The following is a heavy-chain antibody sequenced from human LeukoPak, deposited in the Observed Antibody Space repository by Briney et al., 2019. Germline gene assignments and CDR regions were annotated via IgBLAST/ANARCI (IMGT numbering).Heavy chain of an antibody. J-gene: IGHJ4*02. V-gene: IGHV4-38-2*01. D-gene: IGHD2-15*01. CDR2: MYHGGKT. CDR3: ARTRYCSGATCYSPELFES. CDR1: GYSICSGYH. Sequence: SETLSLTCAVSGYSICSGYHWGWIRQPPGKGLEWIGSMYHGGKTYHNPSLKSRVTISVDTSMNQFYLKLSSVTAADTPVYYCARTRYCSGATCYSPELFESWGQGTLVTVSS.